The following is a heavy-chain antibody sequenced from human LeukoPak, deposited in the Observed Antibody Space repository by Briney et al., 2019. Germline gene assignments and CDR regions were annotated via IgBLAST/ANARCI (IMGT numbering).Heavy chain of an antibody. Sequence: GGSLRLSCAASRFSFSLYNMNWVRQAPGKGLEWVSYIRSTGSRIYYADSVQGRFTISRDNSKSTLCLQMNSLRAEDTAVYYCARDSPSRLPWNFFYDMDVWGQGTRVTVSS. CDR3: ARDSPSRLPWNFFYDMDV. D-gene: IGHD1-7*01. J-gene: IGHJ6*02. V-gene: IGHV3-48*01. CDR1: RFSFSLYN. CDR2: IRSTGSRI.